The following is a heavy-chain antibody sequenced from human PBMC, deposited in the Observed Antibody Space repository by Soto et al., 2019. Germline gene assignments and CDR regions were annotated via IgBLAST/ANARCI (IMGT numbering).Heavy chain of an antibody. CDR3: ARDPGWLQGS. J-gene: IGHJ4*02. V-gene: IGHV1-46*01. D-gene: IGHD5-12*01. CDR2: INPSGGST. CDR1: GYTFTSYY. Sequence: SVKVSCKASGYTFTSYYMHWVRQAPGQGLEWMGIINPSGGSTNYAQKFQGRVTITADKSTSTAYMELSSLRSEDTAVYYCARDPGWLQGSWGQGTLVTVSS.